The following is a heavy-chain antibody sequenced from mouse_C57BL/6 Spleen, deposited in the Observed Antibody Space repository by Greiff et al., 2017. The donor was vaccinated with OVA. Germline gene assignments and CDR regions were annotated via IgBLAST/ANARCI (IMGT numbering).Heavy chain of an antibody. CDR2: INPNNGGT. V-gene: IGHV1-22*01. CDR1: GYTFTDYK. CDR3: ARRELEAMDY. Sequence: VQLQQSGPELVKPGASVTLSCKASGYTFTDYKMHWVKQSHGKSLEWIGYINPNNGGTSYNQKFKGKATLTVNKSSSTAYMELRSLTSEDSAVYYCARRELEAMDYWGQGTSVTVSS. J-gene: IGHJ4*01. D-gene: IGHD1-3*01.